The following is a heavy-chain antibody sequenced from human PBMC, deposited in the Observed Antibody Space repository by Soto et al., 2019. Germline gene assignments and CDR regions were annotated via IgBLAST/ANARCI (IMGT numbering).Heavy chain of an antibody. CDR3: ARQRYSGYDYPTYYFDY. CDR1: GGSITTHY. CDR2: IYHSGST. J-gene: IGHJ4*02. Sequence: SETLSLTCTVSGGSITTHYWSWIRQPPGKGLEWIGYIYHSGSTTYNPSLKSRVTISAATSKNQLSLKLSSVTAADTAVYYCARQRYSGYDYPTYYFDYWGQGTLVTVSS. D-gene: IGHD5-12*01. V-gene: IGHV4-59*08.